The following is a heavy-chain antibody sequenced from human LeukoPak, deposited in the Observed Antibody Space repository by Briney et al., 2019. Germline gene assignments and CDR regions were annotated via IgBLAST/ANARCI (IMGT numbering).Heavy chain of an antibody. CDR3: ARVKSDTSCYDY. V-gene: IGHV4-61*01. J-gene: IGHJ4*02. CDR1: GGSVSSGSYY. CDR2: IYYSGST. Sequence: SETLSLTCTVSGGSVSSGSYYWSWIRQPPGKGLEWIGYIYYSGSTNYNPSLKSRVTISVDTSKNQFSLKLSSVTAADTAVFYCARVKSDTSCYDYWGQGTLVTVSS. D-gene: IGHD2-2*01.